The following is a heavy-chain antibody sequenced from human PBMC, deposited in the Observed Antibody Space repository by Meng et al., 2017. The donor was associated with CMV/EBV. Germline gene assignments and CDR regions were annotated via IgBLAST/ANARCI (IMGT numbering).Heavy chain of an antibody. CDR1: GDTFTGYY. CDR2: NNPNSGGT. Sequence: ASVKVSCKASGDTFTGYYMHWGRQAPGQGLEWMGWNNPNSGGTNYAPKFQGRVTMIRDTSISTAYMELSSLRSEDTAVYYCARDYRGGVGYSYGYDNWGQGTLVTVSS. J-gene: IGHJ4*02. CDR3: ARDYRGGVGYSYGYDN. D-gene: IGHD5-18*01. V-gene: IGHV1-2*02.